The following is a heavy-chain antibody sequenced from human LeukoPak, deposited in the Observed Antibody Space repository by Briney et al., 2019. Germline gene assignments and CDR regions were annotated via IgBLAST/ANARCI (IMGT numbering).Heavy chain of an antibody. J-gene: IGHJ4*02. CDR1: GYTFTSYG. D-gene: IGHD5-12*01. CDR2: ISAYNGNT. V-gene: IGHV1-18*01. Sequence: ASVKVSCKASGYTFTSYGISWVRQAPGQGLEWMGWISAYNGNTNYAQKLQGRVTMTTDTSTSTAYMELRSLRSDDTAVYYCARDRERVVATMGYYWGQGTLVTVSS. CDR3: ARDRERVVATMGYY.